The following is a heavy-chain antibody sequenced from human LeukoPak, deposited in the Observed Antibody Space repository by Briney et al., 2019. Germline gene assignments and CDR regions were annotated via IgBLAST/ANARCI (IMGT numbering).Heavy chain of an antibody. D-gene: IGHD3-3*01. J-gene: IGHJ6*03. CDR1: GYTFTSYG. Sequence: ASVKVSCKASGYTFTSYGISWVRQAPGQGLEWMGWISAYNGNTNYAQKLQGRVTMTTDTSTSTAYMELRSLRSDDTAVYYCARENRYYDFWSGYYRTVFMDVWGKGTTVTVSS. CDR3: ARENRYYDFWSGYYRTVFMDV. CDR2: ISAYNGNT. V-gene: IGHV1-18*01.